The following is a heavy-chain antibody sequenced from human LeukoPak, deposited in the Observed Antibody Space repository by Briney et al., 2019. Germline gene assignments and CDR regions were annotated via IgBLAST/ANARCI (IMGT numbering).Heavy chain of an antibody. CDR3: ARALAVAGHFDY. Sequence: PGGSLRLSCAASGFTFSSYGMNWVRPAPGKGLEWTSYISSSSTTIYYADSVKGRFAISRDNAKNSLYQQMNSQRDEDTAVYYCARALAVAGHFDYWGQGTLATVSS. V-gene: IGHV3-48*02. J-gene: IGHJ4*02. CDR1: GFTFSSYG. D-gene: IGHD6-19*01. CDR2: ISSSSTTI.